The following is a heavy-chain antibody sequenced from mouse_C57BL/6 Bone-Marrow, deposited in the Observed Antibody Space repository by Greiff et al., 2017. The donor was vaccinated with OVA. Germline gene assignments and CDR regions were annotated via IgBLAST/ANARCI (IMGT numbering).Heavy chain of an antibody. CDR3: ARTPNWDERYFDV. D-gene: IGHD4-1*01. Sequence: VQLKESGPGLVQPSQSLSITCTVSGFSFTSYGVHWVRQSPGKGLEWLGVIWSGGSTDYNAAFISRLSISKDNSKSQVFFKMNSLQADDTAIYYCARTPNWDERYFDVWGTGTTVTVSS. J-gene: IGHJ1*03. CDR1: GFSFTSYG. V-gene: IGHV2-2*01. CDR2: IWSGGST.